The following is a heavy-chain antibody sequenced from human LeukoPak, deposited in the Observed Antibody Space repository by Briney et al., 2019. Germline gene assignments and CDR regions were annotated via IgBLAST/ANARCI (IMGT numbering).Heavy chain of an antibody. J-gene: IGHJ4*02. V-gene: IGHV3-9*03. CDR1: GFTFDDYA. D-gene: IGHD1-26*01. CDR2: ISWNSGSI. CDR3: AKGGSWELRYYFDY. Sequence: GGSLRLSCAASGFTFDDYAMHWVRQAPGKGLEWVSGISWNSGSIGYADSVKGRFTISRDNAKNSLYLQMNSLRAEDMALYYCAKGGSWELRYYFDYWGQGTLVTVSS.